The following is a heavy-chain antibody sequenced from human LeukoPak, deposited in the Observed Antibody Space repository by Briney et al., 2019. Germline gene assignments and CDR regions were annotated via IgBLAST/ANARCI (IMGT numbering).Heavy chain of an antibody. CDR3: ATESGSDGETDY. D-gene: IGHD1-26*01. Sequence: SVKVSCKASGGTFSSYAISWVRQAPGQGLEWMGGIIPIFGTANYAQKFQGRVTITADESTSTAYMELSSLRAEDTAVYYCATESGSDGETDYWGQGTLVTVSS. CDR2: IIPIFGTA. CDR1: GGTFSSYA. V-gene: IGHV1-69*13. J-gene: IGHJ4*02.